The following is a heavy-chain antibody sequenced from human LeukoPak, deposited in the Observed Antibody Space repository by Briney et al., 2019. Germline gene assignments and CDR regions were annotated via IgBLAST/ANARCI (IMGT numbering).Heavy chain of an antibody. J-gene: IGHJ4*02. Sequence: PGGSLRLSCAASGLTFKNYHMNWVRQVPGKGPEWVSSITDNGLSIYYADSVKGRFTISRDNAENSLYLQMDSLRAEDTAVYCCAREAVSGSSYFDYWGLGTLVTVSS. V-gene: IGHV3-21*01. CDR1: GLTFKNYH. D-gene: IGHD6-19*01. CDR2: ITDNGLSI. CDR3: AREAVSGSSYFDY.